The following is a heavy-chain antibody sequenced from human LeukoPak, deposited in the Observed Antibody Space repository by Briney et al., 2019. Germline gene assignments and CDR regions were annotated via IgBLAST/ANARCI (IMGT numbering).Heavy chain of an antibody. V-gene: IGHV1-2*02. J-gene: IGHJ5*02. D-gene: IGHD3-22*01. CDR3: ATEKYYYDSSGYPNWFDP. Sequence: ASVKVSCKASGYTFTGSYMHWVRQVSGQGLEWMGWMNPNSGGTNYAQKFQGRVTMTRDTSISTAYMELSNLRSDDTAVYYCATEKYYYDSSGYPNWFDPWGQGTLVTVSS. CDR2: MNPNSGGT. CDR1: GYTFTGSY.